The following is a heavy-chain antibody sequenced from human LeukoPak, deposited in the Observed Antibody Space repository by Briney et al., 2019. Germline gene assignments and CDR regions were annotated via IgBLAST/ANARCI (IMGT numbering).Heavy chain of an antibody. D-gene: IGHD6-19*01. Sequence: GGSLRLSCAASGFTLSSYVMSWVRQAPGKGPEWVSGISGSGGSTNYADSVKGRFTISRDNSKNTLYLQMNRLRVEDTAVYYCAKDSGSGWYQYGMDAWGQGTTVTVSS. CDR1: GFTLSSYV. J-gene: IGHJ6*02. V-gene: IGHV3-23*01. CDR3: AKDSGSGWYQYGMDA. CDR2: ISGSGGST.